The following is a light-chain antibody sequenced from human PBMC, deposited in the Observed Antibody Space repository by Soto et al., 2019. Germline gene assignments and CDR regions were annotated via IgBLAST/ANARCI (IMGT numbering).Light chain of an antibody. V-gene: IGKV3-20*01. CDR1: QSVSSNS. J-gene: IGKJ4*02. CDR2: GAS. Sequence: EVVLTQSPGTLSLSPGARATLSCTASQSVSSNSLAWYQQIPGQPPRLLIYGASSRATGVPDRFTDSGSETHFNLTIPRLEPEDFEVFYCQHSGRAPPLTFGGGTKVEIK. CDR3: QHSGRAPPLT.